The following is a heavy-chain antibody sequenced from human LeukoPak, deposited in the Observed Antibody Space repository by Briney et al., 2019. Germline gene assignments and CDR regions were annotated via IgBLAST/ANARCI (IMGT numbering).Heavy chain of an antibody. CDR2: ISYSGSP. CDR1: GGPINSYY. Sequence: SETLSLTCTVSGGPINSYYWSWIRQPPGKGLVWIGYISYSGSPYYNPSLKSRVAMSIDTSKNQFSLTLSSVTAADTAVYYCTRRKGCSGGSCYGDTFDYWGQGTLVTVSS. D-gene: IGHD2-15*01. CDR3: TRRKGCSGGSCYGDTFDY. V-gene: IGHV4-59*08. J-gene: IGHJ4*02.